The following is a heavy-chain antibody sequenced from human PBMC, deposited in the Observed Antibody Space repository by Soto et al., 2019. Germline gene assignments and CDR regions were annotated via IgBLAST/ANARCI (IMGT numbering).Heavy chain of an antibody. Sequence: GGSLRLSCAASGFTFSNAWMSWVRQAPGKGLEWVGRIKSKTDGGTTDYAAPVKGRFTISRDDSKNTLYLQMNSLKTEDTAVYYCTTDRTTVTTSNRVYYFDYWGQGTLVTVSS. D-gene: IGHD4-17*01. J-gene: IGHJ4*02. V-gene: IGHV3-15*01. CDR3: TTDRTTVTTSNRVYYFDY. CDR2: IKSKTDGGTT. CDR1: GFTFSNAW.